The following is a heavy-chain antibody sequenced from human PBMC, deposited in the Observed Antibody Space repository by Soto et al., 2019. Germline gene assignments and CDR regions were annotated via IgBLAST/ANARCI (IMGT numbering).Heavy chain of an antibody. D-gene: IGHD3-22*01. Sequence: GSGPTLVNPTQTLTLTCTFSGFSLSTSGMCVSWIRQPPGKALEWLALIDWDDDKYYSTSLKTRLTISKDTSKNQVVLTMTNMDPVDTATYYCARIPVFVHYYDSSGYQPDYYYGMDVWGQGTTVTVSS. CDR1: GFSLSTSGMC. V-gene: IGHV2-70*01. CDR3: ARIPVFVHYYDSSGYQPDYYYGMDV. CDR2: IDWDDDK. J-gene: IGHJ6*02.